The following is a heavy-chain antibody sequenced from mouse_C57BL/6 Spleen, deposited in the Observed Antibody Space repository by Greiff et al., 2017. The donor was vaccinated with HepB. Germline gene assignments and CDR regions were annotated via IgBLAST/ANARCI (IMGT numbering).Heavy chain of an antibody. CDR1: GYTFTSYW. Sequence: QVQLQQPGTELVKPGASVKLSCKASGYTFTSYWMHWVKQRPGQGLEWIGNINPSNGGTNYNEKFKSKATLTVDKSSSTAYMQLSSLTSEDSAVYYCARRGGEKGGGLLLRSHFDYWGQGTTLTVSS. J-gene: IGHJ2*01. V-gene: IGHV1-53*01. CDR2: INPSNGGT. CDR3: ARRGGEKGGGLLLRSHFDY. D-gene: IGHD1-1*01.